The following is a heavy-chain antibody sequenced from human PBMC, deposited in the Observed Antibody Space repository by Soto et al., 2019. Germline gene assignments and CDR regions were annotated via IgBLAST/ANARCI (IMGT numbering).Heavy chain of an antibody. D-gene: IGHD6-25*01. CDR1: GYTFTSYY. CDR2: INPSGGST. CDR3: ATGGSDY. J-gene: IGHJ4*02. V-gene: IGHV1-46*03. Sequence: QVQLVQSGAEVKKPGASVKVSCKASGYTFTSYYMHWVRQAPGQGLEWMGIINPSGGSTSYAQKFQGRVTMARDTSTRTLYMELSSLRSEDTSVYYCATGGSDYWGQGTLVTVSS.